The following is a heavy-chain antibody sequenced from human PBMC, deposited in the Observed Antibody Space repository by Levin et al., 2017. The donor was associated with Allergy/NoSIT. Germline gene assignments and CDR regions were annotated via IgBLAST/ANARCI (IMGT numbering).Heavy chain of an antibody. CDR3: AKKFDVGSSWYAFDH. Sequence: GGSLRLSCAASGFIFRNYVMTWLRQSPRKGLEWVSSIGGSGDSAYYADSVKGRFTVSRDNSKNTLYLQMSSLGAEDTAVYYCAKKFDVGSSWYAFDHWGQGTLVTVSS. V-gene: IGHV3-23*01. CDR2: IGGSGDSA. J-gene: IGHJ4*02. CDR1: GFIFRNYV. D-gene: IGHD6-13*01.